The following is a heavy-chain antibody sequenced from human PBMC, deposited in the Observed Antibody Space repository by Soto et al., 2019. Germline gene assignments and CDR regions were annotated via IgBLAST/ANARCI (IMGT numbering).Heavy chain of an antibody. J-gene: IGHJ6*02. Sequence: GASVKVSCKASGYTFTGYYMHWVRQAPGQGLEWMGWINPNSGGTNYAQKFQGWVTMTRDTSISTAYMELSRLRSDDTAVYYCARAGDIVATIMGSDYYYGMDVWGQGTTVTVSS. CDR3: ARAGDIVATIMGSDYYYGMDV. CDR1: GYTFTGYY. CDR2: INPNSGGT. V-gene: IGHV1-2*04. D-gene: IGHD5-12*01.